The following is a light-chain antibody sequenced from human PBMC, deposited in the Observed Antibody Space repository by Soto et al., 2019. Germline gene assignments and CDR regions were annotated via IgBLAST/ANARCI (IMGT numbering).Light chain of an antibody. CDR3: SSYAGAITFYV. Sequence: QSALTQPASVSGSPGQSITISCTGTSSDVGTYTLVSWYQQHPDKAPKLVIYEVNQRPAGVSRRFSGSKSGNTASLTISGLQAEDEADYYCSSYAGAITFYVFGTGTKVTVL. J-gene: IGLJ1*01. CDR2: EVN. CDR1: SSDVGTYTL. V-gene: IGLV2-23*02.